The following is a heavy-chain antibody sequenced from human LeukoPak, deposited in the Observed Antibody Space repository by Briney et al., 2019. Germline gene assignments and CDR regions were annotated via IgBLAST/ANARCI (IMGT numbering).Heavy chain of an antibody. CDR3: ARSGSNWSCDS. D-gene: IGHD6-13*01. J-gene: IGHJ4*02. CDR1: GYAFPHYG. Sequence: GASVKVSCKASGYAFPHYGVQWVRQAPGQTLEWMGWINAGNGDDTKYSQKFQARLTMTTDTSATTVHMELNSLRSEDTAVYYCARSGSNWSCDSWGQGTLVTVSS. CDR2: INAGNGDDT. V-gene: IGHV1-3*01.